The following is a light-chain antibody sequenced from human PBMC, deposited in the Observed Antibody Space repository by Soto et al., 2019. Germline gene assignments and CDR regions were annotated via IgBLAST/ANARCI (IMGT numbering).Light chain of an antibody. CDR1: QSVSSSY. V-gene: IGKV3-20*01. Sequence: ESVLTQSPGTLSVSPGERATLSCRASQSVSSSYLAWYQQKPGQAPRLLIYGASNRATGIPDRFSGSGSGTDFTLTISRLEPEDFAVYYCQQYGSSGTFGQGTKVDI. CDR2: GAS. CDR3: QQYGSSGT. J-gene: IGKJ1*01.